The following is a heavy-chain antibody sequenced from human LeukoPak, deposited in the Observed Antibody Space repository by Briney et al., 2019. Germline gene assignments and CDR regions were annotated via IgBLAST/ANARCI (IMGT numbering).Heavy chain of an antibody. J-gene: IGHJ4*02. CDR2: IYYSGST. CDR3: ARSNVEMATPFDY. V-gene: IGHV4-39*01. Sequence: SETLSLTCTVSGGSISSYYWGWIRQPPGKGLEWIGSIYYSGSTYYNPSLKSRVTISVDTSKNQFSLKLSSVTAADTAVYYCARSNVEMATPFDYWGQGTLVTVSS. CDR1: GGSISSYY. D-gene: IGHD5-24*01.